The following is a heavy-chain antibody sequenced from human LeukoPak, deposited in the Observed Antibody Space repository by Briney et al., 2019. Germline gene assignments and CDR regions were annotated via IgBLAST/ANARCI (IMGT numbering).Heavy chain of an antibody. CDR2: IYFSGST. Sequence: PSETLSLTCTVSGGSISSYYWSWIRQPPGKGLEWIGYIYFSGSTNYNPSLKSRVTISVDTSTNQFSLKLTSVTAADTAVYYCARSIAAAVRAFDIWGQGTMVTVSS. J-gene: IGHJ3*02. D-gene: IGHD6-13*01. V-gene: IGHV4-59*01. CDR1: GGSISSYY. CDR3: ARSIAAAVRAFDI.